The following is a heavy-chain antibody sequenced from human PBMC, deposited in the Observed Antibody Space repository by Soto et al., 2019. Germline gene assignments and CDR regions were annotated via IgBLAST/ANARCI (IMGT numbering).Heavy chain of an antibody. Sequence: GGSLRLSCAASGFTLSNHDMYWVRQATGKSLEWVSAIGIGGDTYYPASVKGRFTISRQHAKNSLYLQMNNLRAGDTAVYYCARGPGSPRYYNGMDVWGQGTTVTVSS. CDR1: GFTLSNHD. J-gene: IGHJ6*02. CDR3: ARGPGSPRYYNGMDV. D-gene: IGHD3-10*01. CDR2: IGIGGDT. V-gene: IGHV3-13*01.